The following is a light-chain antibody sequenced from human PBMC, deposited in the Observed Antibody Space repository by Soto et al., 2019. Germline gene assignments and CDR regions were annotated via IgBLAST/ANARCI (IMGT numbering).Light chain of an antibody. V-gene: IGKV3-15*01. J-gene: IGKJ4*01. Sequence: ELVKTKSPATLSVSPGEKATLSCRASQSVNTNFAWYQQKPGQAPRVVIYAASTRAAAFPARFSGSGSGTDFTLTISSLQSEDFAVYYCQQYNKWSLTFGGGTKVEMK. CDR1: QSVNTN. CDR3: QQYNKWSLT. CDR2: AAS.